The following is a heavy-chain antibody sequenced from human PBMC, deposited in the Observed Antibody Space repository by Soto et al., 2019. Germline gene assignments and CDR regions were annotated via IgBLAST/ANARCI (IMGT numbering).Heavy chain of an antibody. D-gene: IGHD6-13*01. Sequence: PSETLSLTCAVYGGSFSGYYWSWIRQPPGKGLEWIGEINHSGSTNYNPSLKGRVTISVDTSKNQFSLKLSSVTAADTAVYYCARGRSWIPLDYWGQGTLVTVSS. CDR1: GGSFSGYY. V-gene: IGHV4-34*01. CDR2: INHSGST. CDR3: ARGRSWIPLDY. J-gene: IGHJ4*02.